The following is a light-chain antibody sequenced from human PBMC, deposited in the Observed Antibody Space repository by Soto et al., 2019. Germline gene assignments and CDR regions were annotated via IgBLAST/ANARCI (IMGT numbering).Light chain of an antibody. CDR3: QQSYSSPPT. J-gene: IGKJ1*01. V-gene: IGKV1-39*01. Sequence: DIQMTQSPSSLSASVDDRVIITCRASQSISNHLNWYQQKPGKAPKLLIFAASSLQSGVPSRFSSSRARPDFTLTISSLQPEDFATYYCQQSYSSPPTFGQGTKVDIK. CDR1: QSISNH. CDR2: AAS.